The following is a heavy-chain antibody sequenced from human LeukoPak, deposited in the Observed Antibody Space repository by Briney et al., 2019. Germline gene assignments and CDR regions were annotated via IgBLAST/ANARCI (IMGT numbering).Heavy chain of an antibody. Sequence: SETLSLTCTVSGGSISGSSYYWGWIRQPPGKGLEWIGSIYYSGSTYYNPSLKSRVTISVDTSKNQFSLKLSSVTAADTAVYYCARGEDYYENWFDPWGQGTLVTVSS. J-gene: IGHJ5*02. CDR2: IYYSGST. V-gene: IGHV4-39*07. CDR3: ARGEDYYENWFDP. D-gene: IGHD3-22*01. CDR1: GGSISGSSYY.